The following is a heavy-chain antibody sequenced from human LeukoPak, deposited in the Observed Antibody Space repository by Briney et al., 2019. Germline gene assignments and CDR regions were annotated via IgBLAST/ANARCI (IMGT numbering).Heavy chain of an antibody. D-gene: IGHD6-19*01. CDR2: TYYRSKWYN. CDR3: ARDLGTSGWYTSDY. CDR1: GDSVASNNGA. J-gene: IGHJ4*02. V-gene: IGHV6-1*01. Sequence: SRTLSLTCAISGDSVASNNGAWNWIRQSPSRGLEWLGRTYYRSKWYNDYAMAMKGRISINPDTSKNQFSLQVNSVTPEDTAIYYCARDLGTSGWYTSDYWGQGTLVTVSS.